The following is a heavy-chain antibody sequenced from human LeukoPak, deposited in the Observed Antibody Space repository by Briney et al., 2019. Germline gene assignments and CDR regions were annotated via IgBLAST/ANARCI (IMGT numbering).Heavy chain of an antibody. CDR2: INPNSGGT. CDR3: ARETKGYCSSTSCYAYYFDY. CDR1: GYTFTGYY. J-gene: IGHJ4*02. Sequence: GASVKVSCKASGYTFTGYYMHWVRQAPGQGLEWMGWINPNSGGTNYAQKFQGWVTMTRDTSISTAYMELSRPRSDDTAVYYCARETKGYCSSTSCYAYYFDYWGQGTLVTVSS. V-gene: IGHV1-2*04. D-gene: IGHD2-2*01.